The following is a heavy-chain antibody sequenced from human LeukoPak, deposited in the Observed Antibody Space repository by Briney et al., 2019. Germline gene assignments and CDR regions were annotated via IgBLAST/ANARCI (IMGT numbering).Heavy chain of an antibody. J-gene: IGHJ5*02. Sequence: SETLSLTCTVPGGSISSYYWSWIRQPPGKGLEWIGYIYYSGSTNYNPSLKSRVTISVDTSKNQFSLELSSVTAADTAVYYCARDEETGFDPWGQGTLVTVSS. V-gene: IGHV4-59*01. D-gene: IGHD2-21*02. CDR2: IYYSGST. CDR3: ARDEETGFDP. CDR1: GGSISSYY.